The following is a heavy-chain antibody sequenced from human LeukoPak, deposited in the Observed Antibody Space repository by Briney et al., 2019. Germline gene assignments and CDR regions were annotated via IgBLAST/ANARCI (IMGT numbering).Heavy chain of an antibody. CDR1: GFTFTNAW. CDR2: IKSKTYGETI. CDR3: TTDSGYNYPYATFDY. J-gene: IGHJ4*02. V-gene: IGHV3-15*01. Sequence: PGGSLRLSCAVSGFTFTNAWLCWVRQAPGKGLEWIGRIKSKTYGETIDYAAPVKGRFTISRDDSVNTLYLQMNSLKTEDTAVYYCTTDSGYNYPYATFDYWGQGTLVTVSS. D-gene: IGHD5-12*01.